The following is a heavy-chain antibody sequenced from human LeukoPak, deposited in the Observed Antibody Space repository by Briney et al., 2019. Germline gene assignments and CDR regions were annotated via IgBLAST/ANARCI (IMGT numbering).Heavy chain of an antibody. CDR1: GFSFISYW. J-gene: IGHJ4*02. CDR2: IKQDGSEK. Sequence: GGSLRLSCAASGFSFISYWMTWVRQAPGKGLEWVANIKQDGSEKYYVDSVKGRFTISRDNSKNTLYLQINSLRAEDTAVYYCAKFNRQYCSSTSCYGGFDYWGQGTLVTVSS. CDR3: AKFNRQYCSSTSCYGGFDY. D-gene: IGHD2-2*01. V-gene: IGHV3-7*01.